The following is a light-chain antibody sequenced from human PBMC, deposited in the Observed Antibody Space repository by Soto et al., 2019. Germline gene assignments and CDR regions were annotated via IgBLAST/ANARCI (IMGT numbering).Light chain of an antibody. CDR1: QSASRAY. CDR3: QQYDGSLI. Sequence: EIVLTQSPGTLSLSPGERATLSCRASQSASRAYLAWYQQKPGQAPRLLIHGASNRATGIPERFSGSGSGTDFTLIISRLEPEDFAVYYCQQYDGSLIFGGGTKVEIK. CDR2: GAS. V-gene: IGKV3-20*01. J-gene: IGKJ4*01.